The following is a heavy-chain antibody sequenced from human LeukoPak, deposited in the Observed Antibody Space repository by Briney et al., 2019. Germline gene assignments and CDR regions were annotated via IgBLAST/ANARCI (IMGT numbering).Heavy chain of an antibody. CDR1: GFTFSSYS. CDR3: ARFAVHRRLTVAGQFGLDY. D-gene: IGHD6-19*01. Sequence: GGSLRLSCAVSGFTFSSYSMNWVRQAPGKGLEWVSYISSSSSTIYYADSVKGRFTISRDNAKNSLYLQMNSLRAEDTAVYYCARFAVHRRLTVAGQFGLDYWGQGTLVTVSS. V-gene: IGHV3-48*01. J-gene: IGHJ4*02. CDR2: ISSSSSTI.